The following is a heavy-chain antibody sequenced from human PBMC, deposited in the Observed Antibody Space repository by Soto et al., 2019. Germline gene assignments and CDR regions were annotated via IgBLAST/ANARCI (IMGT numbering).Heavy chain of an antibody. Sequence: PSETLSLTCGISGGSISTSNWWSWVRQPPEKGLEWIGQIYHNGDTIYNPSNWYTDYAVSVKGRITISPDTSNNQLSLQLNSVTPDDTAVYYCARLIGNSWLDSWGQGTLVTVSS. V-gene: IGHV4-4*02. CDR3: ARLIGNSWLDS. CDR1: GGSISTSNW. J-gene: IGHJ5*01. D-gene: IGHD2-8*01. CDR2: IYHNGDT.